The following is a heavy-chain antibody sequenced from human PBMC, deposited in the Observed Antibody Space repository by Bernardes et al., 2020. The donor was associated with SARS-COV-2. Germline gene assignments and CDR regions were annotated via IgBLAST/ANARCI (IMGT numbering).Heavy chain of an antibody. Sequence: GGSLRLSCAASGFNFNDYYMTWVRLSPGKGLEWLSYINSTGALFHYADSVRGRFVISRDNAKNSLFLQLSSLTADDTAIYYCARAHGQLRTLDYWGQGTLVTVSS. CDR1: GFNFNDYY. V-gene: IGHV3-11*01. J-gene: IGHJ4*02. CDR3: ARAHGQLRTLDY. CDR2: INSTGALF. D-gene: IGHD1-1*01.